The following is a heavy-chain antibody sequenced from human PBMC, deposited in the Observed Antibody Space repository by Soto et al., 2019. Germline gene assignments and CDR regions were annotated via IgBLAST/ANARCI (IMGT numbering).Heavy chain of an antibody. CDR1: GFTFSNVW. Sequence: GHLVESGGGFVKPGGSLTLSCATSGFTFSNVWLSWVRQGPGKELEWLGRIKSRTESETTDYAPPARGRFIISRDDSKNMLYLQLNSLKSEDTGVYYCVTVLPHANSWFDYWGQGTPVTVSS. D-gene: IGHD3-3*01. CDR3: VTVLPHANSWFDY. CDR2: IKSRTESETT. J-gene: IGHJ4*02. V-gene: IGHV3-15*01.